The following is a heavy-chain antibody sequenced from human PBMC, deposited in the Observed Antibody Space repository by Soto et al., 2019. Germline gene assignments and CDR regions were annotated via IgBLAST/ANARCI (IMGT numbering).Heavy chain of an antibody. V-gene: IGHV1-2*04. CDR2: INPNSGGT. CDR1: GYTFTGYY. D-gene: IGHD6-13*01. Sequence: ASVKVSCKTSGYTFTGYYMHWVRQAPGQGLEWIGWINPNSGGTNYAQKFQGWVTMTRDTSISTAYMELSRLRSDDTAVYYCARYGQGIAAAGFDYWGQGTLVTVSS. CDR3: ARYGQGIAAAGFDY. J-gene: IGHJ4*02.